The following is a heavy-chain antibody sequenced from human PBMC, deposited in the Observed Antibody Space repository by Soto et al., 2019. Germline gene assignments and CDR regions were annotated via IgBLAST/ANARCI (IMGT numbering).Heavy chain of an antibody. CDR1: GFTFSSSA. CDR3: AKDEVRIAVAGPYFDY. D-gene: IGHD6-19*01. Sequence: PGGSLRLSCASSGFTFSSSAMILVPPAPGKGLEWVSAISGSGGSTYYADSVKGRFTISRDNSKNTLYLQMNSLRAEDTAAYYCAKDEVRIAVAGPYFDYWGQGTLVTVSS. J-gene: IGHJ4*02. V-gene: IGHV3-23*01. CDR2: ISGSGGST.